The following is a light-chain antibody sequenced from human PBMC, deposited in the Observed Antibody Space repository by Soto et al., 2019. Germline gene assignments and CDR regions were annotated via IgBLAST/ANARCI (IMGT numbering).Light chain of an antibody. CDR2: DAS. CDR3: QPRSNWPPWP. V-gene: IGKV3-11*01. J-gene: IGKJ1*01. Sequence: GLTQSPTTLSLSPGERATLSCRASQSVSSYLAWYQQKPGQAPRLLIYDASNRATGIPARFSGSGSGTDFTLTISSLEPEDFAVYYCQPRSNWPPWPFGQGTNVDIK. CDR1: QSVSSY.